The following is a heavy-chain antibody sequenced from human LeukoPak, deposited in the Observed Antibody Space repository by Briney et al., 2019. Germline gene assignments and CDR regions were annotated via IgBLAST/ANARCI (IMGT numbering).Heavy chain of an antibody. J-gene: IGHJ4*02. CDR3: ARLGYSYGSLNFDY. CDR1: GGSVSSSSYY. Sequence: PSQTLSLTCTVSGGSVSSSSYYWGWIRQPPGKGLKWIGNIYYSGSTYYNPSLKSRVTISVDTSKNQFSLKLSSVTAADTAVYYCARLGYSYGSLNFDYWGQGTLVTVSS. CDR2: IYYSGST. D-gene: IGHD5-18*01. V-gene: IGHV4-39*01.